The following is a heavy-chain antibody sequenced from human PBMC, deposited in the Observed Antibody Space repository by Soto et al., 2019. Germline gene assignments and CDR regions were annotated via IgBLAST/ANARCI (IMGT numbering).Heavy chain of an antibody. CDR1: GFPFTSHW. Sequence: PGGSLRLSCAASGFPFTSHWMTWVRQAPEKGPERVATIKQDESEKYYLDSVKGRFTISRDNAKNSLYLQMNSLSAEDTAVYYCARGPRYFDYWGQGALVTVSS. CDR2: IKQDESEK. J-gene: IGHJ4*02. CDR3: ARGPRYFDY. V-gene: IGHV3-7*01.